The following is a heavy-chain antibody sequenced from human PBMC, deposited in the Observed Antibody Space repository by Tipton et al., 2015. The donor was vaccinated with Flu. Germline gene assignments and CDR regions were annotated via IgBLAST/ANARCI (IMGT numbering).Heavy chain of an antibody. V-gene: IGHV1-58*01. Sequence: QSGPEVKKPGTSVKVSCKVSGFTSITSAVQWARQARGQRPEWIGWIVVGSGNTKYAQKFQERVSITRDMSTSTAYMELSSLRSEDTAVYHCAVHRCSGGSCYSGNWLDPWGQGTLVTVSS. CDR2: IVVGSGNT. D-gene: IGHD2-15*01. CDR1: GFTSITSA. J-gene: IGHJ5*02. CDR3: AVHRCSGGSCYSGNWLDP.